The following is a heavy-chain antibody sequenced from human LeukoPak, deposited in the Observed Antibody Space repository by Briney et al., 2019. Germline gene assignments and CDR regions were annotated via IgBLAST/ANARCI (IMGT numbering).Heavy chain of an antibody. V-gene: IGHV3-23*01. CDR3: AKDHFVGPAGKF. CDR1: GFTFSTYG. D-gene: IGHD6-13*01. Sequence: GGSLRLSCAASGFTFSTYGMSWVRQAPGKGLQWLSAISGSGDSTYYAASVKGRFTISRDNSKNTLYLQMNSLRAEDTAVYYCAKDHFVGPAGKFGGQGTLVTVSA. CDR2: ISGSGDST. J-gene: IGHJ4*02.